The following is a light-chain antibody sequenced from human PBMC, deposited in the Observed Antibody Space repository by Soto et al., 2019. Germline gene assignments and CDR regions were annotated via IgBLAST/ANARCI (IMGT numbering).Light chain of an antibody. Sequence: EIVLTQSPATLSLSPGARATLSCRASQSVSRYLAWYQQRPGQAPRLLIYDASNRATGIPARFSGSGSGTDFTLTISSLEPEDFAVYYCQLRSDWPPTWTFGQGTKVDIK. CDR2: DAS. CDR1: QSVSRY. CDR3: QLRSDWPPTWT. V-gene: IGKV3-11*01. J-gene: IGKJ1*01.